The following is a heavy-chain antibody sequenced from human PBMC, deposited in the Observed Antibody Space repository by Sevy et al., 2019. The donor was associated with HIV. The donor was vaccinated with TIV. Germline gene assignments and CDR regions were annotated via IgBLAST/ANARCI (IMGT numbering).Heavy chain of an antibody. Sequence: GGSLRLSCAGSGFTFGGYMMNWVRQAPGRGLEWMSRISRTGGNTEYGDSAKGRFTISRDNSKNTLYLKMKDLRVEDTALYYCVKEGRDDFNPYLDFWGQGILVTVSS. D-gene: IGHD3-10*01. CDR1: GFTFGGYM. V-gene: IGHV3-23*01. CDR3: VKEGRDDFNPYLDF. J-gene: IGHJ1*01. CDR2: ISRTGGNT.